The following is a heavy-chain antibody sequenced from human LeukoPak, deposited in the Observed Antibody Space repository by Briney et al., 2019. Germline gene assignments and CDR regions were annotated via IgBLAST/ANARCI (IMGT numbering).Heavy chain of an antibody. D-gene: IGHD3-10*01. CDR2: IYSGGST. Sequence: GGSLRLSCAASGFTVSSNYMSWVRQAPGKGLGWGSVIYSGGSTYYADSVKGRFTISRDNSKNTLYLQMNSLSAEDTAVYYCARDRGSGSYYRDGFDYWGQGALVTVSS. V-gene: IGHV3-66*01. CDR1: GFTVSSNY. CDR3: ARDRGSGSYYRDGFDY. J-gene: IGHJ4*02.